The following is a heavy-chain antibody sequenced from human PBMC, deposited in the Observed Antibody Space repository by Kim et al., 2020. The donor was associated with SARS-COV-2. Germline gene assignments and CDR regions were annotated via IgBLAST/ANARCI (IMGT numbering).Heavy chain of an antibody. CDR1: GFTFSSYW. J-gene: IGHJ5*02. D-gene: IGHD6-13*01. CDR2: IKQDGSEK. CDR3: ARDVPSIAAARNWFDP. V-gene: IGHV3-7*01. Sequence: GGSLRLSCAASGFTFSSYWMSWVRQAPGKGLEWVANIKQDGSEKYYVDSVKGRFTISRDNAKNSLYLQMNSLRAEDTAVYYCARDVPSIAAARNWFDPWGQGTLVTVSS.